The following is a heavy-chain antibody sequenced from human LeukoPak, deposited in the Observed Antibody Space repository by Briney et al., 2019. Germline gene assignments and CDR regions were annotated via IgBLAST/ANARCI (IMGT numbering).Heavy chain of an antibody. CDR3: AKDQGRNDGGFDY. J-gene: IGHJ4*02. CDR1: GFTFSIYA. CDR2: SYGGGGYT. Sequence: GGSLRLSCAASGFTFSIYAMSWVRQAPGKGVEWVSVSYGGGGYTYYAASVQGRLIISRDNSMDTLYLQVNSLRAEDTAVYSCAKDQGRNDGGFDYWGQGTLVTVSS. V-gene: IGHV3-23*01. D-gene: IGHD1-1*01.